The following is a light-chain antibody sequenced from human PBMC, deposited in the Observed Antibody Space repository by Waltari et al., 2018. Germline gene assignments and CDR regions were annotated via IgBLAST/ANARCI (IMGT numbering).Light chain of an antibody. J-gene: IGLJ2*01. V-gene: IGLV2-11*01. CDR2: DVS. CDR3: CSYAVIMV. Sequence: QSALTQPRSVSGSPGQSVTISCTGTSSDVGGYNYVSWYQQHPGEAPKLMIYDVSERPSGVPDRFSGSKSGKTASLTISGLQAEDEADYYCCSYAVIMVFGGGTKLTVL. CDR1: SSDVGGYNY.